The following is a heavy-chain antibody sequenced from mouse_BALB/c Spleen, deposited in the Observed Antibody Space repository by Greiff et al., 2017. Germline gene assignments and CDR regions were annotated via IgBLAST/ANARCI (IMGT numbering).Heavy chain of an antibody. Sequence: QVQLKESGAELAKPGASVKMSCKASGYTFTSYWMHWVKQRPGQGLEWIGYINPSTGYTEYNQKFKDKATLTADKSSSTAYMQLSSLTSEDSAVYYCARPSFRSYFDDWGQGTTLTVSS. CDR3: ARPSFRSYFDD. CDR2: INPSTGYT. V-gene: IGHV1-7*01. J-gene: IGHJ2*01. CDR1: GYTFTSYW.